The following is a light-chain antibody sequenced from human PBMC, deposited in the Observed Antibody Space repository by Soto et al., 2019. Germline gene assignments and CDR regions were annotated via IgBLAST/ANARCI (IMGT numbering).Light chain of an antibody. CDR1: QSLSGW. J-gene: IGKJ1*01. CDR3: QQYYGPWT. Sequence: DFQMTQSPSTLSASVGDRVTITCRASQSLSGWLAWYQQKPGKAPKLLIYKVSTLESGVPSRFSGRASETEFTLTISILQPDDSATYYCQQYYGPWTFGQGTKVEVK. V-gene: IGKV1-5*03. CDR2: KVS.